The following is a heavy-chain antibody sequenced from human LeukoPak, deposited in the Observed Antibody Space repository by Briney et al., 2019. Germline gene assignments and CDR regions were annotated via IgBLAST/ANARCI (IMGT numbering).Heavy chain of an antibody. Sequence: GGSLRLSCAASGFTLSSYTMNWVRQAPGKGLEWVSSISSSSSYIYYADSVKGRFTISRDNSKNTLYLQMNSLRAEDTAVYYCARESGSYYFDYWGQGTLVTVSS. D-gene: IGHD1-26*01. CDR2: ISSSSSYI. J-gene: IGHJ4*02. CDR3: ARESGSYYFDY. CDR1: GFTLSSYT. V-gene: IGHV3-21*01.